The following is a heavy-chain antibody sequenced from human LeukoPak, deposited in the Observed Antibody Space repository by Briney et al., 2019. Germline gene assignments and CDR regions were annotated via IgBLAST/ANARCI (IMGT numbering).Heavy chain of an antibody. Sequence: SVKVSCKASGGTFSSYAISWVRRAPGQGLEWMGRIIPILGIANYAQKFQGRVTITADKSTSTAYMELSSLRSEDTAVYYCARDDLAAALFDYWGQGTLVTVSS. CDR1: GGTFSSYA. V-gene: IGHV1-69*04. CDR2: IIPILGIA. D-gene: IGHD6-13*01. J-gene: IGHJ4*02. CDR3: ARDDLAAALFDY.